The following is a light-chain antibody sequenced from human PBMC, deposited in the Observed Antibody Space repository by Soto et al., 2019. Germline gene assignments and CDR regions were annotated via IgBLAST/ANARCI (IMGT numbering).Light chain of an antibody. CDR1: TSDVGDYNY. V-gene: IGLV2-14*01. Sequence: QAVVTQPASVSGSPGQSITISCTATTSDVGDYNYVSWYQQYPGKAPKPIIYNVSNRPSGVSNRFSGSKSGDTASLTISGLQAEDEDDYYCSSYTSRSSVIFGGGTKLTVL. CDR2: NVS. J-gene: IGLJ2*01. CDR3: SSYTSRSSVI.